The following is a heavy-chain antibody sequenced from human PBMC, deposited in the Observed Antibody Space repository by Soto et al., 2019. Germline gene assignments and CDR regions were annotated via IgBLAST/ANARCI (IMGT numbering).Heavy chain of an antibody. CDR1: DFTLSNFW. D-gene: IGHD2-21*02. CDR3: GRARDSSSL. V-gene: IGHV3-7*05. J-gene: IGHJ4*02. CDR2: IKEDGSEK. Sequence: GGSLRLSCAASDFTLSNFWMSWVRQAPGKGLEWMANIKEDGSEKNYVDSVKGRFTISRDNAKNSLYLQMNSLRVEDTAVYFCGRARDSSSLWGQGTLVTVPS.